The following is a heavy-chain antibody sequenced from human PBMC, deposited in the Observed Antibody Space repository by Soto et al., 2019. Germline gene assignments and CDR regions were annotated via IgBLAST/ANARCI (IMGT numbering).Heavy chain of an antibody. J-gene: IGHJ4*02. CDR1: GHTFTTYG. Sequence: QVQLVQSGAEVRKPGASVKVSCKASGHTFTTYGISWVRQAPGQGLEWMGWISAHNGHTNYARNFRGRVTITTDTSTRPVDMDLRSLSSDATAVYYCSRDEHQCDQRFLAYWGQGTLVTVSS. D-gene: IGHD2-2*01. CDR2: ISAHNGHT. CDR3: SRDEHQCDQRFLAY. V-gene: IGHV1-18*01.